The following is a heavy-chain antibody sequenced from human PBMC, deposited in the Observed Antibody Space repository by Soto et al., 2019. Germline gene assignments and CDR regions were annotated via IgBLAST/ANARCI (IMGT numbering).Heavy chain of an antibody. CDR3: AKDKDSMIVVVISPNDY. J-gene: IGHJ4*02. V-gene: IGHV3-23*01. D-gene: IGHD3-22*01. CDR1: GCTFSSYT. CDR2: ISGSGGST. Sequence: PXGCLRLAGTASGCTFSSYTMSWVRQAPGKGLEWVSAISGSGGSTYYADSVKGRFTISRDNSKNTLYLQMNSLRAEDTAVYYCAKDKDSMIVVVISPNDYWGQGTLVTISS.